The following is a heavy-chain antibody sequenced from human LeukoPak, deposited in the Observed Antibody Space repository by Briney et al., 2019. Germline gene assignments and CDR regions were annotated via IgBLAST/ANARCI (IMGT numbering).Heavy chain of an antibody. J-gene: IGHJ4*02. CDR2: IKQDGSEK. D-gene: IGHD1-14*01. V-gene: IGHV3-7*04. CDR1: GFTFSSYG. CDR3: ARASPGRVY. Sequence: GGSLRLSCAASGFTFSSYGMHWVRQAPGKGLEWVANIKQDGSEKYYVDSVKGRFTISRDNAKNSLYLQMNSLRAEDTAVYYCARASPGRVYWGQGTLVTVSS.